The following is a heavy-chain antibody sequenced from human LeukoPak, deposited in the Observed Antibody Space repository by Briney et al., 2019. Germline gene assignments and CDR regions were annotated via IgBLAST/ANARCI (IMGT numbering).Heavy chain of an antibody. J-gene: IGHJ4*02. CDR2: INSDGSST. V-gene: IGHV3-74*01. CDR1: GFTFSDYC. D-gene: IGHD3-16*01. CDR3: ARDMTTLSIYY. Sequence: PGGSLSLSCAASGFTFSDYCMHWVRQPPGKGLVWVSRINSDGSSTSYADSVKGRFTISRDNAKNTLYLQMNSLRAEDTAVYYCARDMTTLSIYYWGQGTLVTVSS.